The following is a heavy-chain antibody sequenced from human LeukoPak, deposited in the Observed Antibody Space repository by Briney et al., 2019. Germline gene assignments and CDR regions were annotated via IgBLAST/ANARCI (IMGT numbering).Heavy chain of an antibody. D-gene: IGHD5-12*01. J-gene: IGHJ4*02. CDR3: AKNGPLRRVGY. CDR1: GFNFKSYA. V-gene: IGHV3-23*01. Sequence: PGGSLRLSCAVSGFNFKSYAMSGLRQAPGKGLDWVSSISGSAGSTYYADSVKGRFTISRDNSKNTLNLQMSSLRAEDTAVYYCAKNGPLRRVGYWGQGALVAVSS. CDR2: ISGSAGST.